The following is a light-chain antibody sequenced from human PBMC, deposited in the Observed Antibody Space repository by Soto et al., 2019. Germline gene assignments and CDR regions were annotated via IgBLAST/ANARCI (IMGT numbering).Light chain of an antibody. CDR3: QQFTSYPIT. V-gene: IGKV1-9*01. J-gene: IGKJ5*01. Sequence: DIQLTQSPSFLSASVGDRVTITCRASQGIWNRLAWHQQKPGKAPELLISAASTLRSGVPSRFSGSGSDTEFTLTISSLQPEDFATYYCQQFTSYPITFGQGTRLEMK. CDR2: AAS. CDR1: QGIWNR.